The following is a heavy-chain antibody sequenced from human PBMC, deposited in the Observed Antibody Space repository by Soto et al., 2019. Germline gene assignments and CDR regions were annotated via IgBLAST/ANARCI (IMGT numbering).Heavy chain of an antibody. J-gene: IGHJ3*02. Sequence: GGSLRLSCAVSGLMFDSYSMSWVRQAPGKGLEWVASIRSSSSPIHYADSVKGRFTISRDNSKNTLYLQMNSLRAEDTAVYYCATIAVPPAFDIWGQGTMVTVSS. V-gene: IGHV3-21*01. CDR2: IRSSSSPI. D-gene: IGHD6-19*01. CDR1: GLMFDSYS. CDR3: ATIAVPPAFDI.